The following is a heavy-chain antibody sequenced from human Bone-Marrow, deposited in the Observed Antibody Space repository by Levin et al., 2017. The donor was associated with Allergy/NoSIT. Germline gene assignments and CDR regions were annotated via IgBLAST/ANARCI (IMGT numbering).Heavy chain of an antibody. CDR1: GFTFSSYG. CDR3: AKEYFDY. CDR2: ISYDGSNK. V-gene: IGHV3-30*18. Sequence: GGSLRLSCAASGFTFSSYGMHWVRQAPGKGLEWVAVISYDGSNKYYADSVKGRFTISRDNSKNTLYLQMNSLRAEDTAVYYCAKEYFDYWGQGTLVTVPS. J-gene: IGHJ4*02.